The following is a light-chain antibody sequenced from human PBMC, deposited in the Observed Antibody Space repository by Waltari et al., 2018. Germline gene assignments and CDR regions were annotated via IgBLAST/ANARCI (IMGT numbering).Light chain of an antibody. CDR2: KVN. CDR1: SSDVGFYDF. J-gene: IGLJ3*02. Sequence: QSALTQPASVSGSPGQSITISCTGTSSDVGFYDFVSWFPQHPCKAPKVMFYKVNNRPAGVSKRFSGSKSANTASLTIAGLQAEDEADYYCSSYTRRSYWVFGGGTQLTVL. CDR3: SSYTRRSYWV. V-gene: IGLV2-14*01.